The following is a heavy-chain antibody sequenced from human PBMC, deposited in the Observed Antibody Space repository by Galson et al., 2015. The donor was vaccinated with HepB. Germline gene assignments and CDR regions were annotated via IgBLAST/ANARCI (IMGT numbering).Heavy chain of an antibody. CDR3: ARSPYYYESSGYYTSWYFDL. CDR2: IIPVLYTS. D-gene: IGHD3-22*01. Sequence: SVKVSCKASGGTFSSYTISWVRQAPGQGLEWMGRIIPVLYTSTYAQNFQDRVTITADKSTSTAYMELGSLRSEDTAVYYCARSPYYYESSGYYTSWYFDLWGRGTLVTVSS. J-gene: IGHJ2*01. V-gene: IGHV1-69*08. CDR1: GGTFSSYT.